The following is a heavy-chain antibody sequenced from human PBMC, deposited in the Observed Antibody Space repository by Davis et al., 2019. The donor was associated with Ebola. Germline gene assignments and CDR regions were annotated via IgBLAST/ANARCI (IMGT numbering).Heavy chain of an antibody. V-gene: IGHV4-59*01. CDR2: IYFSGGP. CDR3: ATERRGYSYGYGLFDD. J-gene: IGHJ4*02. D-gene: IGHD5-18*01. Sequence: SETLSLTCTVSGGSISNYYCSWIRQPPGKGLEFIGSIYFSGGPHYNPSLRSRVTMSVDTSQRHFSLKLTSVTAADTAIYYCATERRGYSYGYGLFDDWGQGTLVSVSS. CDR1: GGSISNYY.